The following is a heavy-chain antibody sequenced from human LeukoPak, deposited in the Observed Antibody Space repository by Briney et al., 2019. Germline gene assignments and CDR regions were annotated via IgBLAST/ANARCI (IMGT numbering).Heavy chain of an antibody. CDR3: ARQRGRWLQSPFDY. J-gene: IGHJ4*02. CDR1: GGSISSGSYY. CDR2: IYYSRST. D-gene: IGHD5-24*01. V-gene: IGHV4-61*01. Sequence: PSETLSLTCTVSGGSISSGSYYWSWIRQPPGKGLEWIGYIYYSRSTNYNPSLKSRVTISVATSKNQFSLKLSSVTAADTAVYYCARQRGRWLQSPFDYWGQGTLVTVSS.